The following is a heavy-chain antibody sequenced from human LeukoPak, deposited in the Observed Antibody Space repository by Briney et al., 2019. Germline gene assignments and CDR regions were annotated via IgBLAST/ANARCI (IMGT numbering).Heavy chain of an antibody. CDR2: IYYSGST. D-gene: IGHD3-9*01. CDR1: GGSISSYY. V-gene: IGHV4-59*01. Sequence: SETLSLTCTVSGGSISSYYWSWIRQPPGKGLEWIGYIYYSGSTNYNPSRKSRVTISVDTSKNQFSLKLSSVTAADTAVYSCARDAQYYDILTAYYYSFDYWGQRTLVTASS. J-gene: IGHJ4*02. CDR3: ARDAQYYDILTAYYYSFDY.